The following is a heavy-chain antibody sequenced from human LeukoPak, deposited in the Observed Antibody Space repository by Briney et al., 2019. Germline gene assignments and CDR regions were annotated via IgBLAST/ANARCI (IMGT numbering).Heavy chain of an antibody. CDR1: GFTFSGFS. J-gene: IGHJ4*02. Sequence: GGSLRLSCAASGFTFSGFSMSWVRQSPTKGLEWVANIKRDGSERYYVDSVKGRFTISRDNAKNSLSLQMNNLRVEDTAVYYCARAGSHWHYVYWGQGTVVTVSS. CDR2: IKRDGSER. D-gene: IGHD3-10*01. V-gene: IGHV3-7*01. CDR3: ARAGSHWHYVY.